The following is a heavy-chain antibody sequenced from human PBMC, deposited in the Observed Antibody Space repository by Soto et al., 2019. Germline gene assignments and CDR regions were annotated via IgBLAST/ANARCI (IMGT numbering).Heavy chain of an antibody. V-gene: IGHV3-23*01. D-gene: IGHD3-3*01. CDR1: GFSVDSYA. Sequence: GGSLRLCCAASGFSVDSYALSWVRQAPGKGLEWVSTISGSDGKTFYADSVKGRFSISRDTSQSTLYLQMNSLRADDTAMYYCARWSYLDYWGQGTRVTVSS. CDR3: ARWSYLDY. J-gene: IGHJ4*02. CDR2: ISGSDGKT.